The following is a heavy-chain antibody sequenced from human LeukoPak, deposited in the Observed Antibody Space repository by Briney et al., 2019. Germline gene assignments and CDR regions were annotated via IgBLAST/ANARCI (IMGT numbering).Heavy chain of an antibody. CDR2: ISYGGSNK. V-gene: IGHV3-30*04. Sequence: GGSLRLSCAASGFTFSSYAMHWVRQAPGKGLEWVAVISYGGSNKYYADSVKGRFTISRDNSKNTLYLQMNSLRAEDTAVYYCARGAPPHFDYWGQGTLVTVSS. CDR3: ARGAPPHFDY. CDR1: GFTFSSYA. J-gene: IGHJ4*02.